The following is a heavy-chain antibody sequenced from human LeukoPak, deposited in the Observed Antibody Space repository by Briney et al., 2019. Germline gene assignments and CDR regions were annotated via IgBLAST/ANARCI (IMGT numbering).Heavy chain of an antibody. CDR1: GYIFPDYY. V-gene: IGHV1-2*06. D-gene: IGHD3-16*02. J-gene: IGHJ4*02. CDR2: INPNSGGT. Sequence: ASVKVSCKGSGYIFPDYYIYWVRQAPGQGLEWMGRINPNSGGTNYAQKLQGRVTMTTDTSTSTAYMELRSLRSDDTAVYYCARETYYDYVWGSYRYHNRGYYFDYWGQGTLVTVSS. CDR3: ARETYYDYVWGSYRYHNRGYYFDY.